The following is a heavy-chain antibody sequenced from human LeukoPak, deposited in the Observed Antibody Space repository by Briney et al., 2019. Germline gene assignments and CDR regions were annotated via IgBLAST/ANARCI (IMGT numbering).Heavy chain of an antibody. CDR3: AKKWWELRDWFDY. CDR1: GFTFSSYG. V-gene: IGHV3-33*06. Sequence: GGSLRLSCAASGFTFSSYGMHWVRQAPGKGLEWVAVIWYDGSNKYYADSVKGRFTISRDNSKNTLYLQMNSLRAEDTAVYYCAKKWWELRDWFDYWGQGTLVTVSS. J-gene: IGHJ4*02. CDR2: IWYDGSNK. D-gene: IGHD1-26*01.